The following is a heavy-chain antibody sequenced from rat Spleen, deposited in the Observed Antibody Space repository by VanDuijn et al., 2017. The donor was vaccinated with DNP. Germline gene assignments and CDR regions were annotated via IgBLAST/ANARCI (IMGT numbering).Heavy chain of an antibody. D-gene: IGHD4-6*01. J-gene: IGHJ2*01. CDR1: GFTFNDYF. Sequence: EVQLVESGGGLVQPGRSLKLSCAASGFTFNDYFMAWVRQAPMKGLEWVASISYEGRSTNYGDSVKGRFTISRDNAKSTLYLQLNSLRSEDMATYYCARHLGSPGDYWGQGVMVTVSS. CDR2: ISYEGRST. V-gene: IGHV5-22*01. CDR3: ARHLGSPGDY.